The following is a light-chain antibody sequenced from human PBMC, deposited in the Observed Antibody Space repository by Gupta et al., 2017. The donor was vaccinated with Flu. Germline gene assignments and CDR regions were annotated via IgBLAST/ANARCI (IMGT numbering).Light chain of an antibody. V-gene: IGLV1-40*01. CDR2: GNT. CDR3: QSYDSSLSAVV. J-gene: IGLJ2*01. Sequence: VTISCTGSNSNIGAGFDVHWYQQVPGKAPKLLIYGNTNRPSGVPDRLSGSKSGTSASLAITGLQAEDEADYYCQSYDSSLSAVVFGGGTKLTVL. CDR1: NSNIGAGFD.